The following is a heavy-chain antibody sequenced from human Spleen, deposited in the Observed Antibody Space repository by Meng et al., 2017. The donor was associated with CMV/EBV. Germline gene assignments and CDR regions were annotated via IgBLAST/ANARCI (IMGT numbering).Heavy chain of an antibody. J-gene: IGHJ4*02. D-gene: IGHD2-2*01. CDR3: ARAVPAASFDF. CDR1: GDSISRGGYY. V-gene: IGHV4-31*03. Sequence: CTVSGDSISRGGYYWSWIRQHPGKGLEWIGYIYYSGRTYYNPSLKGRVTMSVDTSKNHLSLRLDSVTAADTAVYFCARAVPAASFDFWGQGSLVTVSS. CDR2: IYYSGRT.